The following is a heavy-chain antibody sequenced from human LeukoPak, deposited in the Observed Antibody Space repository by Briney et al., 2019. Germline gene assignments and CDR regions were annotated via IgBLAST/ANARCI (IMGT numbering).Heavy chain of an antibody. J-gene: IGHJ4*02. CDR3: ARWVSYNWNYVVDY. CDR1: GFTFSSYW. CDR2: IKQDGSEK. Sequence: GGSLRLSCAASGFTFSSYWMSWVRQAPGKGLEWVANIKQDGSEKYYVDSVKARFTISRDNAKNSLYLQMNSLRAEDTAVYYCARWVSYNWNYVVDYWGQGTLVTVSS. V-gene: IGHV3-7*05. D-gene: IGHD1-7*01.